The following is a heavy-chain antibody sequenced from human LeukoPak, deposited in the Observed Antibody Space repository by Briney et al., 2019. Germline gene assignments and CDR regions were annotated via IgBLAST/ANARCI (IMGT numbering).Heavy chain of an antibody. V-gene: IGHV4-34*01. Sequence: PSETLSLTCAVYGGSFSGYYWSWIRQPPGKGLEWIGEINHSGSTNYNPSLKSRVTISVDTSKNQFSLKLSSVTAADTAVYYCARDLYYYDSSGYPNWGQGTLVTVSS. CDR1: GGSFSGYY. CDR2: INHSGST. D-gene: IGHD3-22*01. J-gene: IGHJ4*02. CDR3: ARDLYYYDSSGYPN.